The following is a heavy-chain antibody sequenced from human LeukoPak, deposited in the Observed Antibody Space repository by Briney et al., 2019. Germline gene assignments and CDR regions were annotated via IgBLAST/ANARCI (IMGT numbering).Heavy chain of an antibody. CDR1: GYTFTSYY. Sequence: ASVKVSCKTSGYTFTSYYMHWVRQAAGQGLEWMGIINPSGGSSSYAQKFQGRVTMTRDTSTSTVYMELSSLRSEDTAVYYCARGDYDFWSGYYAGNWFDPWGQGNLVTVSS. CDR2: INPSGGSS. D-gene: IGHD3-3*01. V-gene: IGHV1-46*03. J-gene: IGHJ5*02. CDR3: ARGDYDFWSGYYAGNWFDP.